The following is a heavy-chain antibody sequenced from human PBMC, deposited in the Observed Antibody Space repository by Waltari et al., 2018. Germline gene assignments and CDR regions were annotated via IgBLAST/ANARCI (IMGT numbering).Heavy chain of an antibody. J-gene: IGHJ4*02. V-gene: IGHV4-59*01. CDR1: GGSLSSNY. D-gene: IGHD3-16*01. CDR3: ARGEGGTLG. CDR2: IYYSGST. Sequence: VQLQESGPGLVKPSEPLSLTCTVSGGSLSSNYWSWIRQPPGKGLEWIGYIYYSGSTNYSPSLKSRVTISVDTSKNQFSLKLSSVTAADTAVYYCARGEGGTLGWGQGTLVTVSS.